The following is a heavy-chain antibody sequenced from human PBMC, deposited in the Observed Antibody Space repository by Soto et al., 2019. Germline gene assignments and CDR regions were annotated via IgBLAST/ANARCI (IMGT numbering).Heavy chain of an antibody. CDR1: GFTFSNYG. CDR2: ISYDGSHK. J-gene: IGHJ4*02. V-gene: IGHV3-30*18. D-gene: IGHD2-15*01. CDR3: AKGGAPLYLGRSSCHPAGAY. Sequence: QVQLVESGGGVVQPGRSLRLSCAGSGFTFSNYGLHWVRQAPGKGLEWVAVISYDGSHKYYADSVKGRFTISRDNSNNMVYLQMASLKAGDTAVYYCAKGGAPLYLGRSSCHPAGAYWGQGTLVTVSS.